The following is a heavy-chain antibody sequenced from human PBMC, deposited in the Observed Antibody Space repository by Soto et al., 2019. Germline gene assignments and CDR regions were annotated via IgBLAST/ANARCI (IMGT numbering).Heavy chain of an antibody. J-gene: IGHJ6*02. D-gene: IGHD2-21*02. CDR1: GGSIRSGGYY. V-gene: IGHV4-31*03. Sequence: QVQLQESGPGLVKPSQTLSLTCTVSGGSIRSGGYYWSWIRQHPGKGLEWIGYIFDRGSTFYNPSLESRVTISVDTSKNQFSLKLTSVTAADTAVYYCARDVVTTYGLDVWGQGTTVTVSS. CDR3: ARDVVTTYGLDV. CDR2: IFDRGST.